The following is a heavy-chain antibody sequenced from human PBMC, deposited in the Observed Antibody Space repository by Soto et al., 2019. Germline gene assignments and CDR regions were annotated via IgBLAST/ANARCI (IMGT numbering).Heavy chain of an antibody. J-gene: IGHJ6*02. CDR3: ARGSPFYDYGMDV. V-gene: IGHV4-34*01. Sequence: PSETLSLTCAIYGGSFSDNYCAWIRQSPGKGLEWIGEINHSGSTNYNPSLKTRVTISFDTAMNLFSLKLTSVTAADTAVYYCARGSPFYDYGMDVWGQGTTVTVSS. CDR1: GGSFSDNY. CDR2: INHSGST.